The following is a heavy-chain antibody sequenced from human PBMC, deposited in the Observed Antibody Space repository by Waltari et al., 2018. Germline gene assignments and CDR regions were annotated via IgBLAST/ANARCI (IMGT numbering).Heavy chain of an antibody. D-gene: IGHD4-17*01. V-gene: IGHV4-34*01. J-gene: IGHJ4*02. CDR2: INHSGST. CDR3: AGYHGDFDY. Sequence: QVQLQQWGAGLLKPSETLSLTCAVYGGSFSGYYWSCIRQPPGKGLEWIGEINHSGSTDYTPSLKSRLTISVDTSKNQFSLKLSSVTAADTAVYYCAGYHGDFDYWGQGTPVTVSS. CDR1: GGSFSGYY.